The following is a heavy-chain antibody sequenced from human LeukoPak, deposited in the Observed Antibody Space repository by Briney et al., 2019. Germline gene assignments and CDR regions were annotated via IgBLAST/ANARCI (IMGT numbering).Heavy chain of an antibody. CDR2: INHDGSEK. V-gene: IGHV3-7*01. CDR1: GFTFSTYW. CDR3: ARSRSRGYYFDY. Sequence: GGSLRLSCAASGFTFSTYWMSWVRQAPGKGLEWVANINHDGSEKYYVDSVEGRFTISRDNAKNSLYLQMNSLRAEDTAVYYCARSRSRGYYFDYWGQGTLVTVSS. J-gene: IGHJ4*02. D-gene: IGHD3-22*01.